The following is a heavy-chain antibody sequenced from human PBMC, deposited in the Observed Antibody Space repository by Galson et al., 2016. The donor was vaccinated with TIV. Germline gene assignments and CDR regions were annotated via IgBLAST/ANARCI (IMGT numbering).Heavy chain of an antibody. CDR2: INPSAGNT. Sequence: SVKVSCKASGYTFTTNYIHWVRQAPGQGLDWMGLINPSAGNTYYAQKFQGRVTFTRDASTNTFYMELSSLTSEDTAVYYCAKDIGGFGLKYQGYKYSMDVWGNGTTVMVSS. CDR1: GYTFTTNY. J-gene: IGHJ6*03. V-gene: IGHV1-46*01. CDR3: AKDIGGFGLKYQGYKYSMDV. D-gene: IGHD3/OR15-3a*01.